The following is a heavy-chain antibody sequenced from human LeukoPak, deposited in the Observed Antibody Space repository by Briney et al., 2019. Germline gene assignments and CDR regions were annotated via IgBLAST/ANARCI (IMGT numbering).Heavy chain of an antibody. J-gene: IGHJ5*02. CDR2: INHSGST. D-gene: IGHD6-19*01. V-gene: IGHV4-34*01. CDR3: ARGRLAVGLNWFDP. Sequence: SETLSLTCAVYGGSFSGYYWSWIRQPPGKGLEWIGEINHSGSTNYNPSLKSRVTIPVDTSKNQFSLKLSSVTAADTAVYYCARGRLAVGLNWFDPWGQGTLVTVSS. CDR1: GGSFSGYY.